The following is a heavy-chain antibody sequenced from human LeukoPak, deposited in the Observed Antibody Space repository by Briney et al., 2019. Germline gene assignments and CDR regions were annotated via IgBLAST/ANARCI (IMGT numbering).Heavy chain of an antibody. J-gene: IGHJ6*02. D-gene: IGHD3-3*01. V-gene: IGHV4-61*01. Sequence: SETLSLTCTVSGGSVSSGSYYWSWIRQPPGKGLEWIVYIYYSGSTNYNPCLKSRVTISVDTSKNQFSLKLSSVTAADTAVYYCAITTIFGLADYYYYGMDVWGQGTTVTVSS. CDR3: AITTIFGLADYYYYGMDV. CDR2: IYYSGST. CDR1: GGSVSSGSYY.